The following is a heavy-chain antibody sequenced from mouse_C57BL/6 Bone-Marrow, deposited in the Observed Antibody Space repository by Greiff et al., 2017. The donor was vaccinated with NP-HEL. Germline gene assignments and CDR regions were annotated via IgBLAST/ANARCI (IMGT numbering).Heavy chain of an antibody. Sequence: QVQLQQPGAELVMPGASVKLSCKASGYTFTSYWMHWVKQRPGQGLEWIGEIDPSDSYTNYNQKFKGKSTLTVDKSSSTAYMQLSSLTSEDSAVYYCAREGTTVVATDFDYWGRGTTLTVSS. CDR2: IDPSDSYT. J-gene: IGHJ2*01. D-gene: IGHD1-1*01. CDR3: AREGTTVVATDFDY. V-gene: IGHV1-69*01. CDR1: GYTFTSYW.